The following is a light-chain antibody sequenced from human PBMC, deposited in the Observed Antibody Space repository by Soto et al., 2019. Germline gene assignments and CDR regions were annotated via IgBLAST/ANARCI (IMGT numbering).Light chain of an antibody. Sequence: EIVLRQSPATLALCPGGRATLSCRASQSLSSNFLAWYPQKPGQPPRLLIYDSSTRATGFPDRFSGSGSGTDFTLTIIRLEPEDFAGYYCQQYDISPWTFGQGTKVDIK. CDR3: QQYDISPWT. CDR2: DSS. V-gene: IGKV3-20*01. CDR1: QSLSSNF. J-gene: IGKJ1*01.